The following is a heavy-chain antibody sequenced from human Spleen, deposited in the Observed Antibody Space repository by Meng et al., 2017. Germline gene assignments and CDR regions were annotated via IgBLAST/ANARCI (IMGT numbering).Heavy chain of an antibody. CDR3: ARDEDISAAGKLFGDY. Sequence: VGLVRCGGEGEERGASGKGACDAPGYTFPGDWVHWVRRAPGQGLEWMGRINPKSGDTHYEQRFQGRVTMTGDTSISTAYMELSGLRSDDTAMYYCARDEDISAAGKLFGDYWGQGTLVTVSS. CDR2: INPKSGDT. J-gene: IGHJ4*02. CDR1: GYTFPGDW. D-gene: IGHD6-25*01. V-gene: IGHV1-2*06.